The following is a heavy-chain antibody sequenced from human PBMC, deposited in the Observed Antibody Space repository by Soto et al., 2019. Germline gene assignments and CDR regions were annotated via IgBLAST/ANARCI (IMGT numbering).Heavy chain of an antibody. CDR1: GFTFSSYS. Sequence: GGSLRLSCAASGFTFSSYSMNWVRQAPGKGLEWVSSISSSSSYIYYADSVKGRFTISRDNAKNSLYLQMNSLRAEDTAVYYCATVGRSSSWYQTLSYYYGMDVWGQGTTVTVSS. CDR3: ATVGRSSSWYQTLSYYYGMDV. V-gene: IGHV3-21*01. J-gene: IGHJ6*02. D-gene: IGHD6-13*01. CDR2: ISSSSSYI.